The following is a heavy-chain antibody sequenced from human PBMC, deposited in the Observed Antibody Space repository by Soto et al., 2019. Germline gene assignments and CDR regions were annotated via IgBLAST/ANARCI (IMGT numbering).Heavy chain of an antibody. CDR2: MNPNSGNT. V-gene: IGHV1-8*01. D-gene: IGHD3-10*01. CDR3: ARTLDLWFGELSPRYYYYMDV. Sequence: QVQLVQSGAEVKKPGASVKVSCKASGHTFTSYDINWVRQATGQGLEWMGWMNPNSGNTGYAQKFQGRVTMTRNTSISTAYMELSSLRSEDTAVYYCARTLDLWFGELSPRYYYYMDVWGKGTTVTVSS. CDR1: GHTFTSYD. J-gene: IGHJ6*03.